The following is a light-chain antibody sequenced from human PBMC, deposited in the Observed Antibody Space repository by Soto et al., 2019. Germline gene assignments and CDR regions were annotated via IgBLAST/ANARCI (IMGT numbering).Light chain of an antibody. CDR3: QSYEGNNVI. J-gene: IGLJ2*01. CDR1: SGSIASNY. CDR2: EDD. Sequence: NFMLTQPHSVSESPGKTVTISCTGSSGSIASNYVQWYQQRPGSVPTTVIYEDDQRPSGVPDRLSVSIDSSSNSASLTISGLKTEDEAEYYCQSYEGNNVIFGGGTKLTVL. V-gene: IGLV6-57*02.